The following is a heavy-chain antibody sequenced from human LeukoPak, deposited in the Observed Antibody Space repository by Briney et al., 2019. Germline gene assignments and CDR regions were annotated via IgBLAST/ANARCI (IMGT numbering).Heavy chain of an antibody. CDR3: ARGTGTTVRDAFDI. D-gene: IGHD1-1*01. J-gene: IGHJ3*02. CDR1: GGTFSSYA. Sequence: ASVKVSCKASGGTFSSYAISWVRQAPGQGLEWMGWISAYNGNTNYAQKLQGRVTMTTDTSTSTAYMELRSLRSDDTAVYYCARGTGTTVRDAFDIWGQGTMVTVSS. V-gene: IGHV1-18*01. CDR2: ISAYNGNT.